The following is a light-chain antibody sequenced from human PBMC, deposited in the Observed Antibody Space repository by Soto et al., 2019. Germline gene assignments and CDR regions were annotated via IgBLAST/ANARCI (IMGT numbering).Light chain of an antibody. CDR1: QDISNS. J-gene: IGKJ1*01. Sequence: DIQMTQSPSSLSASVGDRVTITCRASQDISNSLAWYQQKAGKAPKLLIYAASSLQSGVPSRFGGSGSGTDFTLTISSLQTEDVATYYCQKYNTDPLTFGQGTKVEIK. CDR2: AAS. CDR3: QKYNTDPLT. V-gene: IGKV1-27*01.